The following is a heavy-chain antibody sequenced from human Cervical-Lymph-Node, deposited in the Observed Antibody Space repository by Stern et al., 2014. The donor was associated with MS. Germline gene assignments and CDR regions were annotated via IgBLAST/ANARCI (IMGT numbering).Heavy chain of an antibody. CDR2: IYYTGST. J-gene: IGHJ1*01. CDR1: GGSISSGGYY. D-gene: IGHD4-23*01. V-gene: IGHV4-31*03. CDR3: ARGELTVADGLEH. Sequence: VQLVESGPGLVKPSQTLSLTCTVSGGSISSGGYYWSWIRQHPGKGLEWMGYIYYTGSTYYNPSLKSRITISVDTSKNQFSLKLNSVTAADTAVYYCARGELTVADGLEHWGQGTLVTVSS.